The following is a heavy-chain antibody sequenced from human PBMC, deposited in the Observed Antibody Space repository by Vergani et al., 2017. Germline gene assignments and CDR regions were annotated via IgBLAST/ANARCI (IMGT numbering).Heavy chain of an antibody. CDR3: ARIVGTYYYGSGSYLLGAFDI. Sequence: QVQLVQSGAEVKKPGSSVKVSCKASGATFRSNTISWVRQVPGQGLEWMGRIIPIFGTANYAQKFQGRVTITADESTSTAYMELSSLRSEDTAVYYCARIVGTYYYGSGSYLLGAFDIWGQGTMVTVSS. D-gene: IGHD3-10*01. CDR2: IIPIFGTA. CDR1: GATFRSNT. V-gene: IGHV1-69*08. J-gene: IGHJ3*02.